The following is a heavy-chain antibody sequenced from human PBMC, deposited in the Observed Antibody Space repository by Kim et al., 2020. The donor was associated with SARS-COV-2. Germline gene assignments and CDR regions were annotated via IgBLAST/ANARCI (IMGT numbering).Heavy chain of an antibody. CDR2: IRSKAYGGTT. CDR1: GFTFGDYA. Sequence: GGSLRLSCTASGFTFGDYAMSWVRQAPGKGLEWVGFIRSKAYGGTTEYAASVKGRFTISRDDSKSIAYLQMNSLKTEDTAVYYCTGEWELLHYYYGMDVWGQGTTVTVSS. J-gene: IGHJ6*02. V-gene: IGHV3-49*04. D-gene: IGHD1-26*01. CDR3: TGEWELLHYYYGMDV.